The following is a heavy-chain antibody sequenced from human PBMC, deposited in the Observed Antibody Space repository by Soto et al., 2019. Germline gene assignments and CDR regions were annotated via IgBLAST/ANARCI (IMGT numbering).Heavy chain of an antibody. CDR3: TTGGGYYTYYYYYYMDV. J-gene: IGHJ6*03. Sequence: EVQLVESGGGLVKPGGSLRLSCAASGFTFSNAWMSWVRQAPGKGLEWVGRIKSKTDGGTTDYAAPVKGRFTISRDDSKNTLYLQMNSPKTEDTAVYYCTTGGGYYTYYYYYYMDVWGKGTTVTVSS. CDR2: IKSKTDGGTT. V-gene: IGHV3-15*01. CDR1: GFTFSNAW. D-gene: IGHD3-22*01.